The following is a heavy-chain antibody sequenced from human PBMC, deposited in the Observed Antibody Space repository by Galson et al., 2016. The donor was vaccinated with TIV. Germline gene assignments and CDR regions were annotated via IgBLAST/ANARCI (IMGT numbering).Heavy chain of an antibody. V-gene: IGHV1-69*01. CDR2: FIPLFGTA. D-gene: IGHD5-18*01. CDR1: GDTFSSYP. Sequence: SSKASGDTFSSYPFNWVRQAPGQGLEWVGGFIPLFGTANYAQKFQGRVTMSADESTSTLYMEVRSLRSEDTAVYYCAKDRNTAMDTYHYYYGMDVWGQGTTVIVSS. J-gene: IGHJ6*02. CDR3: AKDRNTAMDTYHYYYGMDV.